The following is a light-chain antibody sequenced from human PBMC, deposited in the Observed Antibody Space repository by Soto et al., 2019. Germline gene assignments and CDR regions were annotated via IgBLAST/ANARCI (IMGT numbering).Light chain of an antibody. CDR2: DAS. CDR3: QQYLNSPRT. V-gene: IGKV3-20*01. J-gene: IGKJ1*01. Sequence: VLTQSPGTLSLSPGEGATLSCRASQRVASDLAWYLQKPVQPPRLLIYDASIRATGIPDRISGSGSERDFTLTISRLEPEDAAVYYCQQYLNSPRTFGQGTKVDIK. CDR1: QRVASD.